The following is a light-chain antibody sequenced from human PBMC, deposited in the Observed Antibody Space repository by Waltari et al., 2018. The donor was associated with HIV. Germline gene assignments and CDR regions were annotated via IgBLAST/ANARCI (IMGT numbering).Light chain of an antibody. CDR1: QSLLHSNGYSY. Sequence: DIVMTQSPLSLPVTPGEPASISCRSSQSLLHSNGYSYLDWYLQKPGQSPQLLIYLGSTRAAGVPDRISGSGSGTDFTLKISRVEAEDVGVYYCMQALQTPFTFGGGTKVEIK. CDR2: LGS. V-gene: IGKV2-28*01. CDR3: MQALQTPFT. J-gene: IGKJ4*01.